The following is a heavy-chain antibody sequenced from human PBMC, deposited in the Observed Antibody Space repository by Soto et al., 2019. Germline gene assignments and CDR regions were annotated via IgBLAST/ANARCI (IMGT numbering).Heavy chain of an antibody. CDR1: VGTFSSYS. CDR2: IIPIFGTA. Sequence: GASVKVSCKASVGTFSSYSISWVRQAPGQGLEWMGGIIPIFGTANYAQKFQGRVTITADESTSTAYMELSSLRSEDTAVYYCARESGYSGYDQYYYYYYGMDVWGQGTTVTVSS. CDR3: ARESGYSGYDQYYYYYYGMDV. D-gene: IGHD5-12*01. J-gene: IGHJ6*02. V-gene: IGHV1-69*13.